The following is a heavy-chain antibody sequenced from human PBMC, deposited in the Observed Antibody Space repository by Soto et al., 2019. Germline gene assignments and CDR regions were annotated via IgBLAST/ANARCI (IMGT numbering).Heavy chain of an antibody. V-gene: IGHV3-23*01. CDR3: AKAWLQLWRPFDY. Sequence: EVQLLESGGGLVQPGGSLRLSCAASGFTFSSYAMSWVRQAPGKGLEWVSAISGSGGSTYYADSVKGRFTISRDNSKNTLYLQMNSLRAEDTAVFYCAKAWLQLWRPFDYGGQGTLVTVSS. CDR2: ISGSGGST. D-gene: IGHD5-18*01. J-gene: IGHJ4*02. CDR1: GFTFSSYA.